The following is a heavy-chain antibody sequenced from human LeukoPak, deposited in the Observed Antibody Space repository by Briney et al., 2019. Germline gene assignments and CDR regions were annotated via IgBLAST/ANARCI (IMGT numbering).Heavy chain of an antibody. CDR3: ARRLDGYNSQWFDP. Sequence: ASETLSLTCTVSGGSISSYYWSWIRQPPGKGLEWIGYIYYSGSTNYNPSLKSRVTISVDTSKNQFSLKLSSVTAADTAVYYCARRLDGYNSQWFDPWGQGTLVTVSS. V-gene: IGHV4-59*08. D-gene: IGHD5-12*01. CDR1: GGSISSYY. J-gene: IGHJ5*02. CDR2: IYYSGST.